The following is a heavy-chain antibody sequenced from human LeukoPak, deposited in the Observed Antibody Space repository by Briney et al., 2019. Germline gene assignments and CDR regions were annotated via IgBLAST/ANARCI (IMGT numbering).Heavy chain of an antibody. D-gene: IGHD3-16*02. CDR3: ARDFEITFGGVIVNYFDY. J-gene: IGHJ4*02. Sequence: GASVKVSCKASGYTFTGYYMHWVRQAPGQGLEWMGWINPNSGGTNYAQKFQGRVTMTRDTSISTAYMELSRLRSDDTAVYYCARDFEITFGGVIVNYFDYWGQGTLVTVSS. CDR1: GYTFTGYY. V-gene: IGHV1-2*02. CDR2: INPNSGGT.